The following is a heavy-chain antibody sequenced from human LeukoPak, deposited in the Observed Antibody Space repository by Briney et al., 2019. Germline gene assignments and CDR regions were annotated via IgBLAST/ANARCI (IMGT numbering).Heavy chain of an antibody. Sequence: GGSLRLSCAASGFTFSSYLMSWVRQAPGKGLEWVANIKQDGSEKYYVDSVKGRFTISRDNAKNSLYLQMNSLRAEDTAVYYCARTCGGDCYTAFDIWGQGTMVTVSS. D-gene: IGHD2-21*02. CDR3: ARTCGGDCYTAFDI. J-gene: IGHJ3*02. CDR1: GFTFSSYL. CDR2: IKQDGSEK. V-gene: IGHV3-7*01.